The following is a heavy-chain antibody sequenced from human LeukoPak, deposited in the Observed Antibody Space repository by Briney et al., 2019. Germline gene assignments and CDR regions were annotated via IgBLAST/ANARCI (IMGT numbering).Heavy chain of an antibody. J-gene: IGHJ4*02. Sequence: SETLSLTCTVSGGSISSYYWSWIRQPPGKGLEWVGYIYYSGSTNYNPSLKSRVTISVDTSKNQFSLKLSSVTAADTAVYYCARARTKQLVRADFDYWGQGTLVTVSS. CDR2: IYYSGST. CDR1: GGSISSYY. V-gene: IGHV4-59*01. CDR3: ARARTKQLVRADFDY. D-gene: IGHD6-6*01.